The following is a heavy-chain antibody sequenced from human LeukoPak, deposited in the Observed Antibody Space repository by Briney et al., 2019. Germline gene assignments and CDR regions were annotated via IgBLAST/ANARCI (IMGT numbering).Heavy chain of an antibody. CDR3: ARDLRRTSWFDP. Sequence: ASVKVSCKASGYTFTSYGISWVRQAPGQGLEWMGWISAYNGNTNYAQKLQGRVTITTDTSTSTAYMELRSLSSDDTAVYYCARDLRRTSWFDPWGQGTLVTVSS. J-gene: IGHJ5*02. D-gene: IGHD3/OR15-3a*01. V-gene: IGHV1-18*01. CDR1: GYTFTSYG. CDR2: ISAYNGNT.